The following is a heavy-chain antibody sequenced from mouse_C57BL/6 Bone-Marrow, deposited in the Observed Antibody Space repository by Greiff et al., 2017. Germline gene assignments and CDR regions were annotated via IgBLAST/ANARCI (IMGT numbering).Heavy chain of an antibody. J-gene: IGHJ3*01. D-gene: IGHD2-5*01. CDR3: SAGFCYRNWGCAY. Sequence: EVQLQQPGAELVRPGASVKLSCKASGFNFKDYYMHWVKQRPEQGLEWIGWIDPEHGDTEYASKFQGKATITADTSSNTAYLQLSSLTSEDSAVYDCSAGFCYRNWGCAYWGQGNLVTVSA. CDR2: IDPEHGDT. V-gene: IGHV14-4*01. CDR1: GFNFKDYY.